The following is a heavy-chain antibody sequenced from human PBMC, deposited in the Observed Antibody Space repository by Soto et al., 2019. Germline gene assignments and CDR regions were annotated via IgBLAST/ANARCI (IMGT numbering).Heavy chain of an antibody. V-gene: IGHV3-23*01. CDR1: GFSFREFA. CDR3: AKEPGVDFGDYCDY. D-gene: IGHD4-17*01. J-gene: IGHJ4*02. Sequence: EVQLFESGGSLVQPGGSLRLSCAASGFSFREFAMSWVRQAPGKGLEWVSGISGSGSNTYYADSVKGRFTISRDNSKNTLYLQMNSLGPADTAVYYCAKEPGVDFGDYCDYWGQGTLVTVSS. CDR2: ISGSGSNT.